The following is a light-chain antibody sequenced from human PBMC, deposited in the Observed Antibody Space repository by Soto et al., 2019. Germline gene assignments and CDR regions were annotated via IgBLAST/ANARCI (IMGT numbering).Light chain of an antibody. CDR2: GVT. J-gene: IGLJ3*02. V-gene: IGLV2-23*02. CDR3: CSYAGDNSWV. CDR1: SSDVESYDL. Sequence: QPVLTQPGSVVGSRGQSITVSSTGTSSDVESYDLVSWYQQHPDQAPKVIIYGVTKRPSGVSNRFSGKRSGNTASLTISGLQAEDEAEYYCCSYAGDNSWVFGGGTKVTVL.